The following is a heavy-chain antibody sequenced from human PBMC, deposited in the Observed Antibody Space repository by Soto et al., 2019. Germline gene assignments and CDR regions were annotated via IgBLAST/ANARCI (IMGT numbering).Heavy chain of an antibody. D-gene: IGHD3-3*01. V-gene: IGHV2-5*02. CDR2: IYWDDDK. Sequence: QITLNESGPTQVKPRQTLTLTCTFSGFSLTTSGVCVGWIRQSPGKAPEWLALIYWDDDKRYSPSLKSRLTITKDTSKNQVVLTMPDLDPADTATYYCAHRVLRTVFGLVTTTAIYFDFWGQGTPVAVSS. J-gene: IGHJ4*02. CDR1: GFSLTTSGVC. CDR3: AHRVLRTVFGLVTTTAIYFDF.